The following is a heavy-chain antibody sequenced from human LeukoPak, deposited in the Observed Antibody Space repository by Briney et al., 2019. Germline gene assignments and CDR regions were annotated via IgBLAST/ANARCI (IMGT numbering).Heavy chain of an antibody. V-gene: IGHV3-48*02. CDR2: ISSSTTTI. CDR3: AGDAAFSAFNM. CDR1: GFAFNTYS. Sequence: GGSLRLSCAASGFAFNTYSMNWVRQASGKGLEWVSSISSSTTTIYYAGSVRGRFTISRDNAKNSLFLQMNSLRDEDTAVYYCAGDAAFSAFNMWGQGTMVTVSS. D-gene: IGHD2-15*01. J-gene: IGHJ3*02.